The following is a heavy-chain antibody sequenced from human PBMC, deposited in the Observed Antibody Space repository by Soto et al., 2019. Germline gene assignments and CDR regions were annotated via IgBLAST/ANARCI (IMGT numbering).Heavy chain of an antibody. D-gene: IGHD4-17*01. CDR2: IKQDGSEK. Sequence: GGSLRLSCAASGFTVSSYWMSWVRQAPGKGLEWVANIKQDGSEKYYVDSVKGRFTISRDNAKNSLYLQMNSLRAEDTAVYYCAREATTVTAFDYWGQGTLVTVSS. V-gene: IGHV3-7*01. CDR3: AREATTVTAFDY. CDR1: GFTVSSYW. J-gene: IGHJ4*02.